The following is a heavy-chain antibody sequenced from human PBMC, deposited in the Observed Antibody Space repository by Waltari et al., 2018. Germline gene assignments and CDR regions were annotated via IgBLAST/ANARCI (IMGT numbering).Heavy chain of an antibody. D-gene: IGHD4-17*01. CDR1: GYSFTSYW. Sequence: EVQLVQSGAEVKKPGESLKISCKGSGYSFTSYWIGWVRQMPGKGLEWMGIIYPGDSDTRYRPSCQGQVTISADKSISTAYLQWSSLKASDTAMYYCARGLSNYGDFGSVLDYWGQGTLVTVSS. J-gene: IGHJ4*02. CDR2: IYPGDSDT. V-gene: IGHV5-51*01. CDR3: ARGLSNYGDFGSVLDY.